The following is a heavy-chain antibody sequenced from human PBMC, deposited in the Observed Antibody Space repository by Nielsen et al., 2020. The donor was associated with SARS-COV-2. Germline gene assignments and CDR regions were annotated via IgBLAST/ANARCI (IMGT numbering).Heavy chain of an antibody. V-gene: IGHV1-2*06. CDR1: GYTFTDYY. D-gene: IGHD3/OR15-3a*01. CDR3: ARARAAIFGLVMAYGMDV. J-gene: IGHJ6*02. Sequence: ASVKVSCKASGYTFTDYYIDWLRQAPGQGLEWMGRINPYSGGTNYAQKFQGTVTVTRDASISTVYMELTSDDTAVYYCARARAAIFGLVMAYGMDVWGQGTTVAVSS. CDR2: INPYSGGT.